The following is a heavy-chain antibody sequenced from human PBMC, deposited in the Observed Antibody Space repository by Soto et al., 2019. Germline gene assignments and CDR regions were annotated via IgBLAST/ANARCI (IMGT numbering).Heavy chain of an antibody. CDR3: ARAIARDGSSWYRGGYDS. D-gene: IGHD6-13*01. J-gene: IGHJ4*02. CDR2: INPDTGGT. Sequence: QVRLLQSGAEVKESGASVKVSCEASGYTFTAYYIHWVRQAPGQGLEWMGWINPDTGGTDYAQKFQGWVTMTRDTSITTAFMELASLKIADTAVYYCARAIARDGSSWYRGGYDSWGQGTLVTVSS. CDR1: GYTFTAYY. V-gene: IGHV1-2*04.